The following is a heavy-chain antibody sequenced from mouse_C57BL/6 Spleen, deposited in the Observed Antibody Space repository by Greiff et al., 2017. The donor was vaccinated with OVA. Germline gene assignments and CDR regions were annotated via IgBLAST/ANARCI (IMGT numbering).Heavy chain of an antibody. D-gene: IGHD2-2*01. CDR2: INPSSGYT. V-gene: IGHV1-4*01. J-gene: IGHJ2*01. CDR1: GYTFTSYT. CDR3: ARVTTMVTTNFDY. Sequence: VQLQQSGAELARPGASVKMSCKASGYTFTSYTMHWVKQRPGQGLEWIGYINPSSGYTKYNQKFKDKATLTADKSSSTAYMQLSSLTSEDSAVYYCARVTTMVTTNFDYWGQGTTLTVSS.